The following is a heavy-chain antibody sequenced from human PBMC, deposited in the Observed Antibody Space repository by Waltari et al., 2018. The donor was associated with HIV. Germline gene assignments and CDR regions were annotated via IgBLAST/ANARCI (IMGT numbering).Heavy chain of an antibody. D-gene: IGHD3-22*01. J-gene: IGHJ3*02. Sequence: QVQLQESGPGLVKPSETLSLTCAVSGYSISSGYYWGWIRQPPGKGLEWIGSNYHSGDPYYTPSLKSRVTRSVDTSKIQFSLKLSSVTAADTAVYYCAREYYDSSGYYNRMIAFDIWGQGTMVTVSS. CDR1: GYSISSGYY. V-gene: IGHV4-38-2*02. CDR2: NYHSGDP. CDR3: AREYYDSSGYYNRMIAFDI.